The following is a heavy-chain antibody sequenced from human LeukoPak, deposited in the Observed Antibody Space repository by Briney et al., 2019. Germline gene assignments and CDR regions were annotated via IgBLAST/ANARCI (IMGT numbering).Heavy chain of an antibody. Sequence: PGRSLRLSCAASGFTFSSYGMHWVRQAPGKGLEWVAVIWYDGSNKYYADSVKGRFTISRDNSKNTLYLQMNGLRAEDTAVYYCARDRAATIFEFPNGMDVWGQGTTVTVSS. CDR2: IWYDGSNK. J-gene: IGHJ6*02. CDR3: ARDRAATIFEFPNGMDV. V-gene: IGHV3-33*01. CDR1: GFTFSSYG. D-gene: IGHD3-3*01.